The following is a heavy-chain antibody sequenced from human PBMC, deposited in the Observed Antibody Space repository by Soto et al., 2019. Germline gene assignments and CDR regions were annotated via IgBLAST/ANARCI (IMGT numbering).Heavy chain of an antibody. CDR1: GFTFSSYA. CDR3: AKVALTGSNSNTYFFDY. V-gene: IGHV3-23*01. CDR2: ISGSGDNT. D-gene: IGHD3-9*01. Sequence: EVQLLESGGGLVQPGGSLRLSCAASGFTFSSYAMRWVRQAPGKGLEWVSAISGSGDNTYYADSVKGRFTISRDNSKNTLYLQINSLRSEDTAVYYCAKVALTGSNSNTYFFDYWGQGTLVTVSS. J-gene: IGHJ4*02.